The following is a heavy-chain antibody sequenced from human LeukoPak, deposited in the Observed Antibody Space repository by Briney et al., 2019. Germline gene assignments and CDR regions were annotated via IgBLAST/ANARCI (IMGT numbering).Heavy chain of an antibody. CDR2: IYTSRNI. J-gene: IGHJ3*02. D-gene: IGHD1/OR15-1a*01. CDR3: ARNNWNNGFDI. CDR1: GGSVSGYY. Sequence: SETLSLTCTVSGGSVSGYYWSWIRQPAGKGLEWIGRIYTSRNINFNPSLKSRVTMSVDTSKSQVSLKLNSVTAADTAVYYCARNNWNNGFDIWGQGTMVTVSS. V-gene: IGHV4-4*07.